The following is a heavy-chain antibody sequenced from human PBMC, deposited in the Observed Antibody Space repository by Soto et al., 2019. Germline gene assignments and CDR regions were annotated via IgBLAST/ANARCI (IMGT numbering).Heavy chain of an antibody. V-gene: IGHV1-2*02. D-gene: IGHD1-1*01. CDR1: GFTFTGHY. Sequence: GASVKVSCKASGFTFTGHYVHWVRQAPGQGLEWMGWINPNSGGTSYAQKFQGRLTMTTDTSITTAYMELSRLSSDDTAFYYCAKSGSFFRSSLGYFDYWGQGTLVTVSS. CDR3: AKSGSFFRSSLGYFDY. J-gene: IGHJ4*02. CDR2: INPNSGGT.